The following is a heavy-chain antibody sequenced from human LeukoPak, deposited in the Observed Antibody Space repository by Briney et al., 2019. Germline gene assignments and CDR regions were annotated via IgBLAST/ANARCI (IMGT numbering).Heavy chain of an antibody. D-gene: IGHD3-10*01. CDR3: ARGPHYYGSGDLSGPIDY. J-gene: IGHJ4*02. CDR2: ISSSSSYI. V-gene: IGHV3-21*01. Sequence: GGSLRLSCAASGFTFRSYSMNWVRQAPGKGLEWVSSISSSSSYIYYADSVKGRFTISRDNAKNSLFLQMNSLRAEDTAVYYCARGPHYYGSGDLSGPIDYWGQGTLVTVSS. CDR1: GFTFRSYS.